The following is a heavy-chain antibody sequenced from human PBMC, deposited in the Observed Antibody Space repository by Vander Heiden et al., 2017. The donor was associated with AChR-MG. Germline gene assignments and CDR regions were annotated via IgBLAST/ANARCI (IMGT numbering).Heavy chain of an antibody. J-gene: IGHJ6*02. D-gene: IGHD3-10*01. CDR3: ARDRSGSYDNRRYYYGMDV. CDR2: IYSGGST. V-gene: IGHV3-53*01. CDR1: GFTITRNH. Sequence: EVQLVESGGGLIQPGGSLRLSCAAPGFTITRNHMSWVRQAPGKGLEWVSVIYSGGSTYYADSVKGRFTISRDNSKNTLYLQMNSLSAEDTAVYYCARDRSGSYDNRRYYYGMDVWGQGTTVTVSS.